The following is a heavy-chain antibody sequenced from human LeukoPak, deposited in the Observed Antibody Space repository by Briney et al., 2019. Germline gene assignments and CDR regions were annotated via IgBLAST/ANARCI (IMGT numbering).Heavy chain of an antibody. CDR1: GFTFSSYA. D-gene: IGHD3-16*01. CDR3: AKDRTGGYFDY. Sequence: GGSLRLSCAASGFTFSSYAMSWVRQAPGKGLEWVANIKQGGSNKYYADSVKGRFTISRDNSKNTLYLQMNSLRAEDTAVYYCAKDRTGGYFDYWGQGTLVTVSS. J-gene: IGHJ4*02. V-gene: IGHV3-30*02. CDR2: IKQGGSNK.